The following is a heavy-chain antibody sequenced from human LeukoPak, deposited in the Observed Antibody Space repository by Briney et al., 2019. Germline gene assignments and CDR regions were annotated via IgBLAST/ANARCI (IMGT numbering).Heavy chain of an antibody. V-gene: IGHV3-21*01. CDR1: GFXFTSYS. Sequence: GGSLRLSCAASGFXFTSYSLNWVRQAPGKGLEWLSSISSSGSYIYYADSVKGRFTISRDNAKNSLYLQMISLRAEDTAVYYCVKSTTVTSFDYWGQGTLVTVSS. CDR2: ISSSGSYI. CDR3: VKSTTVTSFDY. J-gene: IGHJ4*02. D-gene: IGHD4-17*01.